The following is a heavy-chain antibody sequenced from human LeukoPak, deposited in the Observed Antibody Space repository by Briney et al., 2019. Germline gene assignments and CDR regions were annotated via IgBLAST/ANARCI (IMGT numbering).Heavy chain of an antibody. J-gene: IGHJ5*01. CDR2: IYSNGLT. V-gene: IGHV4-4*07. CDR1: GDSINHYY. Sequence: PSETLSLTCNVSGDSINHYYWSWIRQPAGKGLEWIGLIYSNGLTTYNPSLKSRVTMSVDTSKNQLSLKLNSVTAADSATYYCARTTNGKTVNWFAPWGQGTPVIVSS. CDR3: ARTTNGKTVNWFAP. D-gene: IGHD1-1*01.